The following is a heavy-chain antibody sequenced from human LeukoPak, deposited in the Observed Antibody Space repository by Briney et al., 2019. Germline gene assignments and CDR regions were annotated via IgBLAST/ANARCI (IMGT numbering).Heavy chain of an antibody. CDR2: INPNSGGT. J-gene: IGHJ4*02. CDR1: GYTFSGYY. Sequence: ASVKVSCKASGYTFSGYYIHWVRQAPGQGLEWMGWINPNSGGTSFAQKFQGRVTMTRDTSISTAYMEVSGLRSDDTAVYYCARDWCIGGSCYTFDYWGQGTVVTVSS. V-gene: IGHV1-2*02. D-gene: IGHD2-15*01. CDR3: ARDWCIGGSCYTFDY.